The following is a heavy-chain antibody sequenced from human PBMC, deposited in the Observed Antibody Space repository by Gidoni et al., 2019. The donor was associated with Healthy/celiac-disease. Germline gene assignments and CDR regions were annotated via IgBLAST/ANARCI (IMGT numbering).Heavy chain of an antibody. CDR3: AKEDIVVVVAATHYFDY. J-gene: IGHJ4*02. CDR1: GFTCSSYA. Sequence: EVQLLESGGGVVQPGGSLRLSCAASGFTCSSYAMSWVRQAPGKGLEWVSASSGSGGSTYYADSVKGRFTISRDNSKNTLYLQMNSLRAEDTAVYYCAKEDIVVVVAATHYFDYWGQGTLVTVSS. D-gene: IGHD2-15*01. CDR2: SSGSGGST. V-gene: IGHV3-23*01.